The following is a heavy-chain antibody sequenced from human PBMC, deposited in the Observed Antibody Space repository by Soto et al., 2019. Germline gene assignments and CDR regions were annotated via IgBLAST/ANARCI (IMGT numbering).Heavy chain of an antibody. D-gene: IGHD3-22*01. V-gene: IGHV3-48*03. J-gene: IGHJ4*02. Sequence: PGGSLRLSCAASGFTFSSYEMNWVRQAPGKGLEWVAYISSGGSTIYYADSVKGRFTISRDNAKNSLYLQMNSLRGEDTAVYYCARDHRTDYFDTGRDWGQGTLVTVSS. CDR2: ISSGGSTI. CDR1: GFTFSSYE. CDR3: ARDHRTDYFDTGRD.